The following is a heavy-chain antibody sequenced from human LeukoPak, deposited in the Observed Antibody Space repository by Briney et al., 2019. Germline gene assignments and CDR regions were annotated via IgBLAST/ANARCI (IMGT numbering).Heavy chain of an antibody. Sequence: SETLSLTCTVSGDSISSGAYYWSWIRQHPEKDLEWIGYIYYSGSTYYSPSLKSRVTISIDRSKNQFSLKVSSVTAADTAVYYCARTLHSGPNSPLHYWGQGTLVTVSS. CDR1: GDSISSGAYY. D-gene: IGHD4-23*01. CDR3: ARTLHSGPNSPLHY. J-gene: IGHJ4*02. CDR2: IYYSGST. V-gene: IGHV4-31*03.